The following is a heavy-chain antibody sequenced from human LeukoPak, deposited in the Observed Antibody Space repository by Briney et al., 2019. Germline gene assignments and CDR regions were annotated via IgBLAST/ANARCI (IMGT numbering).Heavy chain of an antibody. D-gene: IGHD2-15*01. CDR2: INYGGNT. Sequence: SETLSLTCTVSGGSISSSAYHWGWIRQPPGKGLEWIGTINYGGNTYYNLSLKSRIIIFLDTSKNQFSLKLSSVTAADTAVYYCARLWSTSCKGGSCPHQPNYWGQGTRVTVPS. CDR1: GGSISSSAYH. V-gene: IGHV4-39*01. J-gene: IGHJ4*02. CDR3: ARLWSTSCKGGSCPHQPNY.